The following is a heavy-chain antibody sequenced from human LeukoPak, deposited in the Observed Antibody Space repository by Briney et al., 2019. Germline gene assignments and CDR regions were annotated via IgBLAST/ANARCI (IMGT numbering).Heavy chain of an antibody. CDR1: GFTFSSYW. CDR3: ARGGDYYDNPWDHAFDI. CDR2: INSDGSST. J-gene: IGHJ3*02. Sequence: GGSLRLSCAASGFTFSSYWMHWVRQAPGKGLVWVSRINSDGSSTSYADSVKGRFTISRDNAKNTLYLQMNSLRAEDTAVYYCARGGDYYDNPWDHAFDIWGQGTMVTVSS. D-gene: IGHD3-22*01. V-gene: IGHV3-74*01.